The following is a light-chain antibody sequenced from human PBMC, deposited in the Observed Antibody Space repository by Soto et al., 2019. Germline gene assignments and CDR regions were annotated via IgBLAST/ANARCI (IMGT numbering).Light chain of an antibody. Sequence: QSVLTQPPSASGSPGQSVTISCTGTSSDVGAYNYVSWYQQHPGRAPKLMIYEVRKRPSGVPDRFSGSKSDNTASLTVSGLQAEDEADYYCQAWASSTSGVFGTGTKVTVL. CDR3: QAWASSTSGV. CDR1: SSDVGAYNY. V-gene: IGLV2-8*01. CDR2: EVR. J-gene: IGLJ1*01.